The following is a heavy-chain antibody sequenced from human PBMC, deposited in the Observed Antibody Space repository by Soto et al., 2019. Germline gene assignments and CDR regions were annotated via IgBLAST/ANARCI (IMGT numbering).Heavy chain of an antibody. CDR1: GFTFSSYW. Sequence: EVQLVESGGGLVQPGGSLRLSCAASGFTFSSYWMHWVRQAPGKGLVWVSRINSDGSSTSYADSVKGRFTISRDNAKNTLYLQMNSLRAEDTAVYYCARAPSCGGDCSNGMDVWGQGTTVTVSS. J-gene: IGHJ6*02. D-gene: IGHD2-21*02. CDR3: ARAPSCGGDCSNGMDV. CDR2: INSDGSST. V-gene: IGHV3-74*01.